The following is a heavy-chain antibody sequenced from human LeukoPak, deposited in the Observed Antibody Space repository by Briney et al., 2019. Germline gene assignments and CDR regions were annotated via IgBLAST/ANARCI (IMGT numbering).Heavy chain of an antibody. J-gene: IGHJ6*03. Sequence: SETLSLTCTVSGGSISSYYWSWIRQPPGKGLEWIGYIYYSGSTNYNPALKSRVTISVDTSKNQFSLKLRPVTAADPAVYLWGRGGSSRWSTYDYYYYMDVWGKGNTVTISS. CDR3: GRGGSSRWSTYDYYYYMDV. CDR2: IYYSGST. D-gene: IGHD6-13*01. CDR1: GGSISSYY. V-gene: IGHV4-59*01.